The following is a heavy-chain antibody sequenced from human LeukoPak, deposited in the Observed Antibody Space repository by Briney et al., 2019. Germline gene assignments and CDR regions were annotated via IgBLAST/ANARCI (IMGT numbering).Heavy chain of an antibody. CDR1: GFTFSSYG. V-gene: IGHV3-7*01. CDR3: ARTAAGGYSSSYFAY. CDR2: IKQDGSET. D-gene: IGHD6-13*01. Sequence: PGRSLRLSCAASGFTFSSYGMHWVRQAPGKGLEWVANIKQDGSETYYVDSVKGRFTISRDNAKNSLYLQMNSLRAEDTAVYYCARTAAGGYSSSYFAYWGQGTLVTVSS. J-gene: IGHJ4*02.